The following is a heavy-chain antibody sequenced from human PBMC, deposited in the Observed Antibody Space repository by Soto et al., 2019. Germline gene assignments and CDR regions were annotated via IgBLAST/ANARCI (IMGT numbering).Heavy chain of an antibody. J-gene: IGHJ4*02. CDR3: AKDGSGYDFEYCDY. V-gene: IGHV3-23*01. Sequence: GSLRLSCAASGFTFSSYAMSSVRQAPGKGLEWVSASSESGGSTYYADSVTGRFTISRDNSKNTLYLQMNSRNAEDTAVYCCAKDGSGYDFEYCDYWGQGSLVTVSS. D-gene: IGHD5-12*01. CDR2: SSESGGST. CDR1: GFTFSSYA.